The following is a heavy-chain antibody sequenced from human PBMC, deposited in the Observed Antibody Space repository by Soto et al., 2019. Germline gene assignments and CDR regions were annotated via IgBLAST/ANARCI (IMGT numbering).Heavy chain of an antibody. D-gene: IGHD6-13*01. J-gene: IGHJ4*02. CDR2: ISAYNGNT. CDR3: ARGGAYSSSWYVDY. V-gene: IGHV1-18*01. Sequence: ASVKVSCTASGYTFTIYGISWVRQAPGQGLEWMGWISAYNGNTNYAQKLQGRVTMTTDTSTSTAYMELRSLRSDDTAVYYCARGGAYSSSWYVDYWGQGTLVTVSS. CDR1: GYTFTIYG.